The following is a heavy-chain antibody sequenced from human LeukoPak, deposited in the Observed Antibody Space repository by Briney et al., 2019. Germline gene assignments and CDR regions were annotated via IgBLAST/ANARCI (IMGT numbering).Heavy chain of an antibody. CDR3: ARDLSWDHVFGY. J-gene: IGHJ4*02. V-gene: IGHV3-48*03. CDR2: ISSSGSTI. Sequence: GGSLRLSCAASGFTFSSYEMNWVRQTPGEGLEWVSYISSSGSTIYYADSVKGRFTISRDNAKNSLDLQMNSLRAEDTAVYYCARDLSWDHVFGYWGQGTLVTVSS. D-gene: IGHD6-13*01. CDR1: GFTFSSYE.